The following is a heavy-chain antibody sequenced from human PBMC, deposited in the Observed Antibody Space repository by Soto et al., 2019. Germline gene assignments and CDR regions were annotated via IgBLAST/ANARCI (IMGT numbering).Heavy chain of an antibody. Sequence: SETLSLTCAVYGGSFSGYYWSWIRQPPGKGLEWIGEINHSGSTNYNPSLKSRVTISVDTSKNQFSLKLSSVTAADTAVYYCARGHKDQLLYYYYYGMDVWGQGTTVTVSS. CDR3: ARGHKDQLLYYYYYGMDV. CDR2: INHSGST. J-gene: IGHJ6*02. CDR1: GGSFSGYY. V-gene: IGHV4-34*01. D-gene: IGHD2-2*01.